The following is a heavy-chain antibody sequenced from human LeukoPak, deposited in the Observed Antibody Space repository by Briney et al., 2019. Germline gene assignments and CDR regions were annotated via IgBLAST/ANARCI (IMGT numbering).Heavy chain of an antibody. D-gene: IGHD6-19*01. CDR3: ARDVGGSGWQILYYYYGMDV. V-gene: IGHV3-30-3*01. J-gene: IGHJ6*02. Sequence: GGSLRLSCAASGFTFSSYAMHWVRQAPGKGLEWVAVISYYGSNKYYADSVKGRFTISRDNSKNTLYLQMNSLRAEDTAVYYCARDVGGSGWQILYYYYGMDVWGQGTTVTVSS. CDR1: GFTFSSYA. CDR2: ISYYGSNK.